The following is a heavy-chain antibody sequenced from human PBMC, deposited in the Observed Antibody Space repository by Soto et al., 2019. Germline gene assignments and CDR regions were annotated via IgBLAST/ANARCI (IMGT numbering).Heavy chain of an antibody. CDR1: GASIRSTDYY. CDR3: VGTAIEGALAQQWFDR. D-gene: IGHD2-21*02. CDR2: VYYTGST. J-gene: IGHJ5*02. Sequence: SETLSLTFTVSGASIRSTDYYWSWIRQGPGKGLEWIGYVYYTGSTYYNPSLMSRLTISVDTSKNQFSLKLTSVTAAETAVYYCVGTAIEGALAQQWFDRWGQGTRVT. V-gene: IGHV4-30-4*01.